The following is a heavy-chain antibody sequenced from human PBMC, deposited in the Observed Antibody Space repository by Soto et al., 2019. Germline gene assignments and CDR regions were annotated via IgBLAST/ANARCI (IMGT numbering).Heavy chain of an antibody. J-gene: IGHJ2*01. CDR2: FDPEDGET. D-gene: IGHD5-18*01. Sequence: QVQLVQSGAEVKKPGASVKVSCKVSGYTLTELSMHWVRQAPGKGLEWMGGFDPEDGETIYAQKFPGRVTMTEDTSTDTAYMELSSLRSEDTAVYYCATGDGYSYGYYWYFDLWGRGTLVTVSS. V-gene: IGHV1-24*01. CDR1: GYTLTELS. CDR3: ATGDGYSYGYYWYFDL.